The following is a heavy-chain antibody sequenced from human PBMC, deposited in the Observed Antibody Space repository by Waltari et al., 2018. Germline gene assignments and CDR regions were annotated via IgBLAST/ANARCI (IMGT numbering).Heavy chain of an antibody. CDR1: GGSISSYY. CDR3: ARDRVYSSGGRVYYGMDV. CDR2: IYYSGST. D-gene: IGHD6-19*01. Sequence: QVQLQESGPGLVKPSETLSLTCTVSGGSISSYYWSWIRQPPGKGLELIGYIYYSGSTNYNPSLKSRVTISVDTSKNQFSLKLSSVTAADTAVYYCARDRVYSSGGRVYYGMDVWGQGP. V-gene: IGHV4-59*01. J-gene: IGHJ6*02.